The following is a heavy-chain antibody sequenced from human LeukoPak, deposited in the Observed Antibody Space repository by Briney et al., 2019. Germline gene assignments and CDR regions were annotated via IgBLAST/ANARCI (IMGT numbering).Heavy chain of an antibody. CDR2: INHRGST. Sequence: SETLSLTCAVYGGSFSGYHWSWIRQPPGKGLEWIGEINHRGSTNYNPSLKSRVIMSVDTSKNQFSLKLSSVTAADTAVYYCARGRGAARFVTIEFDYWGQGALVTVSS. D-gene: IGHD6-6*01. CDR1: GGSFSGYH. V-gene: IGHV4-34*01. CDR3: ARGRGAARFVTIEFDY. J-gene: IGHJ4*02.